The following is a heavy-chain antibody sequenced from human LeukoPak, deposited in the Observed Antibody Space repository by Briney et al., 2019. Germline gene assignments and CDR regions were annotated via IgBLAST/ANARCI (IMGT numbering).Heavy chain of an antibody. CDR1: GGTFSSYT. CDR2: IIPILGIA. V-gene: IGHV1-69*02. J-gene: IGHJ4*02. Sequence: ASVKVSCKASGGTFSSYTISWMRQAPGQGLEWMGRIIPILGIANYAQKFQGRVTITADKSTSTAYMGLSSLRSEDTAVYYCARARSCGGDCYSDDYWGQGTLVTVSS. CDR3: ARARSCGGDCYSDDY. D-gene: IGHD2-21*02.